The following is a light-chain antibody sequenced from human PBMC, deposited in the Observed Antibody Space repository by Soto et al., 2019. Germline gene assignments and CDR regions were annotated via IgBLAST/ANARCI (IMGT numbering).Light chain of an antibody. CDR1: QSVSSN. Sequence: EILVTQSPATLSVSPGERATLSCRASQSVSSNLAWYMQKPGQAPGLLISARFSGSGSGTEFTLTISSLQSEDFVLYYCQQYDNWPLTFGGGTKVE. V-gene: IGKV3-15*01. J-gene: IGKJ4*01. CDR3: QQYDNWPLT.